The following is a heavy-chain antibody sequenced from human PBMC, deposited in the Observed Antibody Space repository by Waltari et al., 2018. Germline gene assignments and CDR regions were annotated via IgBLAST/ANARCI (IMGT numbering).Heavy chain of an antibody. CDR3: ARRGAGAGIYYLDD. V-gene: IGHV5-51*03. D-gene: IGHD3-10*01. CDR2: MYPAGFAT. J-gene: IGHJ4*02. Sequence: EVQLVQSGAEVKKPGESLKISCKGFGYNFNNYWIGWVRQMPGKGLEGMGIMYPAGFATRYNPSSQGQLTISVDKSINTAYRQWSSLKASDTAMYYCARRGAGAGIYYLDDWGPGTLVTVSS. CDR1: GYNFNNYW.